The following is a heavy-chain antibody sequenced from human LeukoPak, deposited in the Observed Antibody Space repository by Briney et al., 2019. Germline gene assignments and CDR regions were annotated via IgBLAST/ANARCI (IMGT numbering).Heavy chain of an antibody. CDR1: GFSLSTSGMC. V-gene: IGHV2-70*11. J-gene: IGHJ3*02. D-gene: IGHD4-23*01. CDR2: IDWDDDK. Sequence: SGPALLKPTQTLTLTCTFSGFSLSTSGMCVSWIRQPPGKALEWLARIDWDDDKYYNTSLKTRLTISKDTSKNQVVPTMTNMDPVDTATYYCGRTDYGGNHAFDIWGQGTMVTVSS. CDR3: GRTDYGGNHAFDI.